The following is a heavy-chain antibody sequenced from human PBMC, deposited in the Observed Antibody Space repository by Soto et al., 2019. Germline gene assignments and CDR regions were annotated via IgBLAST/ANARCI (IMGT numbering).Heavy chain of an antibody. V-gene: IGHV3-21*01. Sequence: PGGSLRLSCAASGFTFSSYSMNWVRQAPGKGLEWVSSISRSSSYIYYADTVKGRFTISRDNAKNSLYLQMNSLRAEDTAVYYCAKGAYYYDSSGPLPWGQGTLVTVSS. D-gene: IGHD3-22*01. CDR3: AKGAYYYDSSGPLP. J-gene: IGHJ5*02. CDR2: ISRSSSYI. CDR1: GFTFSSYS.